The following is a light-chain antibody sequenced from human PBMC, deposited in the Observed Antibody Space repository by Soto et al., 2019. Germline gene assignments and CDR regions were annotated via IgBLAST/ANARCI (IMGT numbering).Light chain of an antibody. Sequence: EIVLMQSPCTLSLSPGERATLSCRASQSVSSSYLAWYQQKPGQAPRLLIYGASSRATGIPDRFSGSGSGTDFTLIISRLEPEDFAVYYCQQYGSSPRTFGQGTKV. J-gene: IGKJ1*01. CDR3: QQYGSSPRT. CDR1: QSVSSSY. CDR2: GAS. V-gene: IGKV3-20*01.